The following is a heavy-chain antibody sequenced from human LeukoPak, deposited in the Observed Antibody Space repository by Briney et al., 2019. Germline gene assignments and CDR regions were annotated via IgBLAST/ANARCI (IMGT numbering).Heavy chain of an antibody. J-gene: IGHJ4*02. CDR2: IKQDGSEK. CDR1: GLTFNSYW. Sequence: PGGSLRLSCAASGLTFNSYWMSWVRQAPGKGLEWVANIKQDGSEKYYVDSVKGRFTISRDNAKNSLYLQMNSLRAEDTAVYYCARDRRVARFDYWGQGTLVTVSS. D-gene: IGHD2-15*01. V-gene: IGHV3-7*01. CDR3: ARDRRVARFDY.